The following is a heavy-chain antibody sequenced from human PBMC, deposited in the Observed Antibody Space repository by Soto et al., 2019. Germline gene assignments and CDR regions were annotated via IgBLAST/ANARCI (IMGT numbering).Heavy chain of an antibody. CDR2: IKQDGSEK. J-gene: IGHJ4*02. Sequence: GGSLRLSCAASGFTFSSYWMSWVRQAPGKGLEWVANIKQDGSEKYYVDSVKGRFTISRDNAKNSLYLQMNSLRAEDTAVYYCARDALDLNSGSYSYYFDYWGQGTLVTVSS. V-gene: IGHV3-7*05. D-gene: IGHD1-26*01. CDR1: GFTFSSYW. CDR3: ARDALDLNSGSYSYYFDY.